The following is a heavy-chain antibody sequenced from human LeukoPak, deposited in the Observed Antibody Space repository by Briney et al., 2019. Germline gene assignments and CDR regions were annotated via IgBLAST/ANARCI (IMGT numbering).Heavy chain of an antibody. CDR2: IKQDGSEK. V-gene: IGHV3-7*01. CDR3: ARDRIQLWTYYYYYMDV. J-gene: IGHJ6*03. D-gene: IGHD5-18*01. Sequence: GGSLRLSCSASGFTFSSYWMSWVRQAPGKGLEWVANIKQDGSEKYYVDSVKGRLTISRDNAKNSLYLQMNSLRAEDTAVYYCARDRIQLWTYYYYYMDVWGKGTTVTVSS. CDR1: GFTFSSYW.